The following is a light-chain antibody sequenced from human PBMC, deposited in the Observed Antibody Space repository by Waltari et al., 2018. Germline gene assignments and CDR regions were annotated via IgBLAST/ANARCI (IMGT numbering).Light chain of an antibody. CDR2: GNS. CDR1: SPNSGAGYD. V-gene: IGLV1-40*01. Sequence: QSVLTPPPSVSGAPGQRVTIPCPGSSPNSGAGYDVHWYQQLPGTAPKLLIYGNSNRPSGVPDRFSGSKSGTSASLAITGLQAEDEADYYCQSYDSSLSVVFGGGTKLTVL. CDR3: QSYDSSLSVV. J-gene: IGLJ2*01.